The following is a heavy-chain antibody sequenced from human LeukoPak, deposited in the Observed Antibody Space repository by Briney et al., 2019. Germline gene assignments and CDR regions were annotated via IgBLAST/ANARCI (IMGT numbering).Heavy chain of an antibody. D-gene: IGHD6-6*01. CDR1: GGTFSSYA. CDR2: IIPIFGTA. Sequence: SVKVSCKASGGTFSSYAISWVRQAPGQGLEWMGGIIPIFGTANYAQKFQGRVTITTDESTSTAYMELSSLRSEDTAVYYCARAKSEYSSSTLLGYWGQGTLVTVSS. V-gene: IGHV1-69*05. CDR3: ARAKSEYSSSTLLGY. J-gene: IGHJ4*02.